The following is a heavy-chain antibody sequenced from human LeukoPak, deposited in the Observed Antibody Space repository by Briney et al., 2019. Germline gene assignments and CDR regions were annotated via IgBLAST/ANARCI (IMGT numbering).Heavy chain of an antibody. Sequence: SETLSLTCTVSGGSISSGSYYWSWIRQPAGKGLEWIRRIYTSGSTNYNPSLKSRVTISVDTSKNQFSLKLSSVTAADTAVYYCARDGGLVPHFDYWGQGTLVTVSS. CDR1: GGSISSGSYY. CDR2: IYTSGST. V-gene: IGHV4-61*02. CDR3: ARDGGLVPHFDY. D-gene: IGHD6-19*01. J-gene: IGHJ4*02.